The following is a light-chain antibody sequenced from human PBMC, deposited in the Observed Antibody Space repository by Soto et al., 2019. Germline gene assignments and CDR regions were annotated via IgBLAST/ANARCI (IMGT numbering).Light chain of an antibody. J-gene: IGLJ3*02. V-gene: IGLV2-23*01. CDR1: NSDVGSHNF. CDR3: CSLTNGATWV. Sequence: TGTNSDVGSHNFVSWYQQYPGKAPKLLIYEASKRPSGLSNRFSGSKSGNTASLTISGLQAEDEADYYCCSLTNGATWVFGGGTKLTVL. CDR2: EAS.